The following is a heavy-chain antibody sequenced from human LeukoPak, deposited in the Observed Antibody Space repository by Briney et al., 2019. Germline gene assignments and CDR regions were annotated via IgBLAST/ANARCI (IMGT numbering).Heavy chain of an antibody. J-gene: IGHJ3*02. Sequence: GESLKISCKGSGYIFDIYWIAWVRQMPGKGLEWMGIIYPDDSDTRYSPSFQGQVTISADKSISTAYLQWSSLKASDTAMYYCARHSVGATPSDAFDIWGQGTMVTVSS. CDR1: GYIFDIYW. CDR3: ARHSVGATPSDAFDI. CDR2: IYPDDSDT. D-gene: IGHD1-26*01. V-gene: IGHV5-51*01.